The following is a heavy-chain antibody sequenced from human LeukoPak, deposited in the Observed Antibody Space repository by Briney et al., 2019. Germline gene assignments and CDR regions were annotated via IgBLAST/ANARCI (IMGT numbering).Heavy chain of an antibody. V-gene: IGHV3-53*01. CDR1: GFTVSSNY. Sequence: GGSLRLSCAASGFTVSSNYMSWVRQAPGKGLEWVSVIYSGGSTYYADPVKGRFTISRDNSKNTLYLQMNSLRAEDTAVYYCARGGYYDFWSGRDYGMDVWGQGSTVTVSS. CDR2: IYSGGST. D-gene: IGHD3-3*01. CDR3: ARGGYYDFWSGRDYGMDV. J-gene: IGHJ6*02.